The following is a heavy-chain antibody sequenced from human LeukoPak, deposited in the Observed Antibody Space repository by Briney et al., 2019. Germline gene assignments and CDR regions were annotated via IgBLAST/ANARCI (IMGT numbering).Heavy chain of an antibody. CDR1: GFTFSSYG. Sequence: GGSLRLSCVASGFTFSSYGMSWVRQAPGKGLEWVSAISGRGGSTYYADSVKGRFTISRDNSKNTLYLQMNSLRAEDTALYYCAKPAKTDYADYWGQGTLVTVSS. J-gene: IGHJ4*02. V-gene: IGHV3-23*01. CDR2: ISGRGGST. D-gene: IGHD1-14*01. CDR3: AKPAKTDYADY.